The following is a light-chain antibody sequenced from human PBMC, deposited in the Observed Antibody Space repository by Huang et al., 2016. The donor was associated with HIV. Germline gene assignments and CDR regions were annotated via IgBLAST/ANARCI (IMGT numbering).Light chain of an antibody. CDR1: QSVLYSSNNKNY. CDR2: WAS. V-gene: IGKV4-1*01. J-gene: IGKJ4*01. Sequence: DIVMTQSPDSLAVSLGEKATINCKSSQSVLYSSNNKNYLAWYQQKPGQPPKLLIYWASTRESGVPDLFSGSGSGTDFTLTISSLQAEDLAVYYCQQYYSTPLTFGGGTKVEIK. CDR3: QQYYSTPLT.